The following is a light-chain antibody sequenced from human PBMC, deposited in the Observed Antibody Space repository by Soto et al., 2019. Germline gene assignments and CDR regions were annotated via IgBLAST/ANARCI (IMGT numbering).Light chain of an antibody. CDR2: GAS. CDR1: QSVSRSY. Sequence: EIVLTQSPGPLSLSQGEGATLSCRASQSVSRSYFAWYQQKPGQAPRLLIYGASSRATGIPDRFSGSGSGTDFTLTISRLEPEDFAVYYCQQYGSSPWTFGQGTKVETK. J-gene: IGKJ1*01. V-gene: IGKV3-20*01. CDR3: QQYGSSPWT.